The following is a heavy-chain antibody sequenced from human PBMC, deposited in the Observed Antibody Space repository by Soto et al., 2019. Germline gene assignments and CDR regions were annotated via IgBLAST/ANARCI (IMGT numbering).Heavy chain of an antibody. CDR1: GYTFTSYY. D-gene: IGHD2-15*01. CDR3: ARDKGFLVAVAAPYYYYGMDV. V-gene: IGHV1-46*01. CDR2: INPSGGST. Sequence: GASVKVSCKASGYTFTSYYMHWVRQAPGQGLEWMGIINPSGGSTSYAQKFQGRVTMTRDTSTSTVYMELSSLRSEDTAVYYCARDKGFLVAVAAPYYYYGMDVWGQGTTVTV. J-gene: IGHJ6*02.